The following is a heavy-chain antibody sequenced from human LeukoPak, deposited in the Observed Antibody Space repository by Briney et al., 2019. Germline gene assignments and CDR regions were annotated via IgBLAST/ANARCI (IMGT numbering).Heavy chain of an antibody. CDR1: GGTFSSYA. J-gene: IGHJ4*02. Sequence: ASVKVSCKASGGTFSSYAISWVRQAPGQGLEWMGGIIPIFGTANYAQKFQGRVTITADESTSTAYMELSSLRSEDTAVYYCARLAVTAIPLAFGYWGQGTLVTVSS. V-gene: IGHV1-69*13. CDR3: ARLAVTAIPLAFGY. CDR2: IIPIFGTA. D-gene: IGHD2-21*02.